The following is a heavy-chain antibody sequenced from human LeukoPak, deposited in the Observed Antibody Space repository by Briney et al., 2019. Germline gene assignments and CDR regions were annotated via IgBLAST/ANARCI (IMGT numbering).Heavy chain of an antibody. J-gene: IGHJ4*02. CDR2: IYYSGST. CDR1: GGSISSYY. Sequence: SETLSLTCTVSGGSISSYYWSWIRQPPGKGLEWIGYIYYSGSTNYNPSLKSRVTILVDTSKNQFSLKLSSVTAADTAVYYCARVHYDSSGYRKFDYWGQGTLVTVSS. D-gene: IGHD3-22*01. CDR3: ARVHYDSSGYRKFDY. V-gene: IGHV4-59*01.